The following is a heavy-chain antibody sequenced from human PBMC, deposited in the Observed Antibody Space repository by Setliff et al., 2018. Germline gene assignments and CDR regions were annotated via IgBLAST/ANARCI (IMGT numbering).Heavy chain of an antibody. J-gene: IGHJ6*04. CDR2: IYTTGST. CDR1: GGSIGSYY. D-gene: IGHD2-15*01. Sequence: SETLSLTCTVSGGSIGSYYWTWIRQPAGRGLEWIGRIYTTGSTNFNPSLNSRVTMSLDKSKNQFSLKLSSVTAADSAMHFCARVRIVPYCMDVWGKGTTVTVSS. V-gene: IGHV4-4*07. CDR3: ARVRIVPYCMDV.